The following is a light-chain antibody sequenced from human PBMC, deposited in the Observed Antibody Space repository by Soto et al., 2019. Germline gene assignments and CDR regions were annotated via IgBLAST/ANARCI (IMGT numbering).Light chain of an antibody. V-gene: IGKV1-9*01. CDR2: AAS. J-gene: IGKJ4*01. Sequence: DIQLTQSPSFLSASVGDRVTMTCRASQGISSYLAWYQQKPGKAPKLLIYAASTLQSGVPSRFSGSGSGTEFTLTISSVQPEDFATYYCQQLNSPLTFGGGTKVEIK. CDR3: QQLNSPLT. CDR1: QGISSY.